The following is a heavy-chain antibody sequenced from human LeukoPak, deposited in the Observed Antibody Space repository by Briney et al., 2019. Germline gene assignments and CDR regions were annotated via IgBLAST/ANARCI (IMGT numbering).Heavy chain of an antibody. V-gene: IGHV3-30-3*01. CDR3: ARDDDSSGYYYVTEGY. CDR1: GFTFSSYA. Sequence: GGSLRLSCAASGFTFSSYAMHWVRQAPGKGLEWVAVISYDGSNKYYADSVKGRFTISRDNSKNTLYLQMNSLRAEDTAVYYCARDDDSSGYYYVTEGYWGQGTLVTVSS. D-gene: IGHD3-22*01. CDR2: ISYDGSNK. J-gene: IGHJ4*02.